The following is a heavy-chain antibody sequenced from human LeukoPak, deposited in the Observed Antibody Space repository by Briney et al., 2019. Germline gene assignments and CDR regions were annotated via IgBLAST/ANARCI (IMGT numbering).Heavy chain of an antibody. D-gene: IGHD3-22*01. J-gene: IGHJ3*02. V-gene: IGHV1-18*01. CDR1: GYTFTSYG. CDR3: ARDQLSGYNTRGAFDI. Sequence: ASVKVSCKASGYTFTSYGISWVRQAPGQGLEWMGWISGYKGNTNYAQKFQGRVTITADKSTSTAYMELSSLRSEDTAVYYCARDQLSGYNTRGAFDIWGQGTMVTVSS. CDR2: ISGYKGNT.